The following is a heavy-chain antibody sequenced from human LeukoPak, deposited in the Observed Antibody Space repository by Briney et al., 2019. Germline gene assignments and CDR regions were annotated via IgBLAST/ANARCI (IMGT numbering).Heavy chain of an antibody. CDR3: ARSYSSSWYPANAFDI. CDR1: GYTFTSYY. V-gene: IGHV1-46*01. J-gene: IGHJ3*02. CDR2: INPSGGGT. Sequence: VASVKVSCKASGYTFTSYYMHWVRQAPGQGLEWMGIINPSGGGTSYSQKFQGRVTMTTDTSTSTLYMELSSLRSEDTAVYYCARSYSSSWYPANAFDIWGQGTMVTVSS. D-gene: IGHD6-13*01.